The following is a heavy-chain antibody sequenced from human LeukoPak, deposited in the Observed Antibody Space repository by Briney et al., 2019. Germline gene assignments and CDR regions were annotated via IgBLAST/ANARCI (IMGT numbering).Heavy chain of an antibody. CDR3: ATVSDQGDPHYYYGMDV. CDR1: GYTFTSYY. CDR2: FDPEDGET. J-gene: IGHJ6*02. V-gene: IGHV1-24*01. D-gene: IGHD2-21*02. Sequence: ASVKVSCKASGYTFTSYYMHWVRQAPGKGLEWMGGFDPEDGETIYAQKFQGRVTKTEDTSTDTAYMELSSLRSEDTAVYYCATVSDQGDPHYYYGMDVWGQGTTVTVSS.